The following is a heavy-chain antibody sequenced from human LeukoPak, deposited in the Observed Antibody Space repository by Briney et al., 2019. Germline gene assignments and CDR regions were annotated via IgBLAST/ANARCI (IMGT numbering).Heavy chain of an antibody. V-gene: IGHV4-39*01. J-gene: IGHJ5*02. CDR2: IYYSGST. CDR3: ARHLSEGYYDSSGYPVKWFDP. D-gene: IGHD3-22*01. Sequence: SETLSLTCTVSGGSISSSSYYWGWIRQPPGKGLEWIGSIYYSGSTYYNPCLKSRVTISVGRSKNQFSLKLSSVTAADTAVYYCARHLSEGYYDSSGYPVKWFDPWGQGTLVTVSS. CDR1: GGSISSSSYY.